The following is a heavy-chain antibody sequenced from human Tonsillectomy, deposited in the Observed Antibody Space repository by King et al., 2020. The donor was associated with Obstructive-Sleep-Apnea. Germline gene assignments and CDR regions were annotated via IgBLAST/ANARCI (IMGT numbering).Heavy chain of an antibody. V-gene: IGHV3-30-3*01. CDR3: AKDRGFSGFDPELIAFDI. CDR2: ISYHESTK. D-gene: IGHD5-12*01. CDR1: GITFRNYA. J-gene: IGHJ3*02. Sequence: VQLVESGGDVVQPGRSLRLSCAASGITFRNYAMHWVRQAPGKGLEWVAIISYHESTKYYADSVKGRFTISRDNSKNTLYLQMNSLTAEDTAVYYCAKDRGFSGFDPELIAFDIWGQGTMVTVSS.